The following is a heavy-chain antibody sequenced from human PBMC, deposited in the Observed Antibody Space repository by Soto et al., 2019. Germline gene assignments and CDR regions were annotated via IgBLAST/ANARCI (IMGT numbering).Heavy chain of an antibody. CDR3: ARDHIAARRSQWFDP. J-gene: IGHJ5*02. Sequence: GGSLRLSCAASGFTVSSNYMSWVRQAPGKGLEWVSVIYSGGSTYYADSVKGRFTISRDNSKNTLYLQMNSLRAEDTAVYYCARDHIAARRSQWFDPWGQGTLVTVSS. D-gene: IGHD6-6*01. CDR1: GFTVSSNY. V-gene: IGHV3-66*01. CDR2: IYSGGST.